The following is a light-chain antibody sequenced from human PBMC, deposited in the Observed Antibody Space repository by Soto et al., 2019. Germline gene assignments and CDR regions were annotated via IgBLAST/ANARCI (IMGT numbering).Light chain of an antibody. V-gene: IGKV3-11*01. Sequence: EIVLTQSPATLSLSPGDTATLSCRASQTVTSSLAWFQQRPGQAPRLLIYDVSRRAPAIPARFSGSGSGTEFTLTISSLQSADFAVYYCQQYNNWPPTWTFGQGTKVDIK. CDR2: DVS. CDR1: QTVTSS. J-gene: IGKJ1*01. CDR3: QQYNNWPPTWT.